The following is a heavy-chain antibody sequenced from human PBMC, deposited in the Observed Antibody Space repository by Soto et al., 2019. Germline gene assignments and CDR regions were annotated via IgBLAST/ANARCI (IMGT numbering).Heavy chain of an antibody. CDR1: GGSISSGGYY. CDR3: ARVPILRLSSLNMGYYYYMDV. J-gene: IGHJ6*03. D-gene: IGHD3-16*02. CDR2: IYYSGST. Sequence: SETLSLTCTVSGGSISSGGYYWSWIRQHPGKGLEWIGYIYYSGSTYYNPSLKSRVTISVDTSKNQFSLKLSSVTAADTAVYYCARVPILRLSSLNMGYYYYMDVWGKGTTVTVSS. V-gene: IGHV4-31*03.